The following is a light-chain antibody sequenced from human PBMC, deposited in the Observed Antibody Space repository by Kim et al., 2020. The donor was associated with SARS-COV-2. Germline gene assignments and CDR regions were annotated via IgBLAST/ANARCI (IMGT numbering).Light chain of an antibody. Sequence: GKPVIPPGTRNSGNLGPSYVQWYRQRPGSAPTTIIYEDHKRPSGVPDRFAGSIDPSSNSAFLVISEVTPEDEADYYCQSYSNSYLVFGGGTKLTVL. CDR1: SGNLGPSY. J-gene: IGLJ2*01. CDR3: QSYSNSYLV. V-gene: IGLV6-57*03. CDR2: EDH.